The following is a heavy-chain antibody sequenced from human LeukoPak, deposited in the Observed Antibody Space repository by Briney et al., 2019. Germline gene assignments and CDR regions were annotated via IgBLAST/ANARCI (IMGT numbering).Heavy chain of an antibody. CDR2: IYHSGST. D-gene: IGHD3-10*01. CDR1: GGSISSGGYY. Sequence: EPSQTLSLTCTVSGGSISSGGYYWSWIRQPPGKGLEWIGYIYHSGSTYYNPSLKSRVTISVDRPKNQFSLKLSSVTATDTAVYYCARGHLGPRATYYYGSGSYSRFDPWGQGTLVTVSS. V-gene: IGHV4-30-2*01. J-gene: IGHJ5*02. CDR3: ARGHLGPRATYYYGSGSYSRFDP.